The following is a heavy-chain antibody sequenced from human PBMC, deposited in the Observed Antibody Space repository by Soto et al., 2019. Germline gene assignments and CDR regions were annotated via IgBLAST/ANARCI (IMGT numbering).Heavy chain of an antibody. Sequence: SETLSLTCTVSGASISGFYWSWIRKSAGKGLEWIGRIYATGTTDYNPSLKSRVMMSVDTSKKQFSLKLRSVTAADTAVYYCVRDGTKTLRDWFDPCGQGISVTVSS. D-gene: IGHD1-1*01. J-gene: IGHJ5*02. CDR2: IYATGTT. V-gene: IGHV4-4*07. CDR3: VRDGTKTLRDWFDP. CDR1: GASISGFY.